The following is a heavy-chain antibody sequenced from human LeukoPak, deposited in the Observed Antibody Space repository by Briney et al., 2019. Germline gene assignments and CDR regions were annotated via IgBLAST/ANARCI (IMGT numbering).Heavy chain of an antibody. D-gene: IGHD3-22*01. J-gene: IGHJ4*02. V-gene: IGHV3-30*18. CDR1: GFTFSSYG. Sequence: GGSLRLSCAASGFTFSSYGMHWVRQAPGKGLEWVAVISYDGSNKYYADSVKGRFTISRDNSKNTLYLQMNSLRAEDTAVYYCAKALYDSSGYYYEGRPLSYYDYWGQGTLVTVSS. CDR3: AKALYDSSGYYYEGRPLSYYDY. CDR2: ISYDGSNK.